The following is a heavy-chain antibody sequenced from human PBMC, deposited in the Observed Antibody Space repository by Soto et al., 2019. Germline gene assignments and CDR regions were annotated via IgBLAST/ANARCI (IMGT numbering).Heavy chain of an antibody. CDR1: GYMFPIYH. Sequence: ESLKISCEASGYMFPIYHISWVRQMPGKGLEWVGKIDPTDSRTMYRPSSRARITISVDKSINTAYLEGGRLKDSDTAMYYCERHDSNGDFDFWGQGTHVTVSS. D-gene: IGHD2-8*01. J-gene: IGHJ4*02. CDR2: IDPTDSRT. CDR3: ERHDSNGDFDF. V-gene: IGHV5-51*01.